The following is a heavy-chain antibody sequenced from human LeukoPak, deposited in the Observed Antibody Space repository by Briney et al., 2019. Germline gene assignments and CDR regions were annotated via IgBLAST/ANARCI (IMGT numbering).Heavy chain of an antibody. V-gene: IGHV4-34*01. CDR2: INHSGST. J-gene: IGHJ5*02. CDR1: GGSFSGYY. Sequence: SETLSLTCAVYGGSFSGYYWSWIRQPPGKGLEWIGEINHSGSTNYNPSLKSRVTISVDTSKNQFSLKLSSVTAADTAVYYCARDITGYYYGSGEFDPWGQGTLVTVSS. D-gene: IGHD3-10*01. CDR3: ARDITGYYYGSGEFDP.